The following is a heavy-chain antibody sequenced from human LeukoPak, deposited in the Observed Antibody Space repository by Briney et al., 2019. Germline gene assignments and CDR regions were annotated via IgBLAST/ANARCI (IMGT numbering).Heavy chain of an antibody. V-gene: IGHV4-59*08. Sequence: PSETLSLTCAISGGSINNYYWSWIRQPPGRGLEWIGYIYYSGTTNYSPSLNSRVNISLDTAKNQFSLRLSSVTAADTAVYYCARQTAKNVDTARFDSWGQGTLVTVSS. CDR2: IYYSGTT. CDR3: ARQTAKNVDTARFDS. CDR1: GGSINNYY. J-gene: IGHJ4*02. D-gene: IGHD5-18*01.